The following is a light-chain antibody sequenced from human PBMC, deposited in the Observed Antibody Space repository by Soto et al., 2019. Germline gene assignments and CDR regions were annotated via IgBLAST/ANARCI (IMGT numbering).Light chain of an antibody. CDR1: QSISDT. J-gene: IGKJ5*01. V-gene: IGKV3-11*01. CDR2: DTS. Sequence: EIVITQSPVTLSVSPGGRATLSCRASQSISDTLAWYQQKPGQAPRLLIYDTSNRATGIPARFSGSGSGTDFTLTISSLEPEDFAVYYCQQRTNWRITFGQGTRLEIK. CDR3: QQRTNWRIT.